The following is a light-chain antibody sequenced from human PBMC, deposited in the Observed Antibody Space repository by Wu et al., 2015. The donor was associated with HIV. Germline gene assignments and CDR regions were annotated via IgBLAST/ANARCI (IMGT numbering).Light chain of an antibody. CDR2: GAS. V-gene: IGKV3-11*01. CDR3: QQRLNWPLT. CDR1: QSVGTN. J-gene: IGKJ5*01. Sequence: EIVLTQSPATLSLSPGERATLSCRASQSVGTNLAWYQQKPGQAPNLLIYGASNRATGIPARFSGSGSGTDFILTISSLEPEDFATYSCQQRLNWPLTFGQGTRLEIK.